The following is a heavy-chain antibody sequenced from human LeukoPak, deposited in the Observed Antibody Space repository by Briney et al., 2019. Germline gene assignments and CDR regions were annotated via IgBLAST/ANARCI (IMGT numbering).Heavy chain of an antibody. D-gene: IGHD3-10*01. CDR3: ARGPLWFGEPNRD. V-gene: IGHV4-39*07. CDR1: GASISSSSYY. J-gene: IGHJ4*02. Sequence: PSETLSLTCTVSGASISSSSYYWSWIRQPPGKGLEWIGEINHSGSTNYNPSLKSRVTISVDTSKNQFSLKLSSVTAADTAVYYCARGPLWFGEPNRDWGQGTLVTVSS. CDR2: INHSGST.